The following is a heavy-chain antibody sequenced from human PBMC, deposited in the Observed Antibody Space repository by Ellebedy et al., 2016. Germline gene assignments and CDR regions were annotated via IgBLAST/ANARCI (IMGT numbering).Heavy chain of an antibody. Sequence: GRSLRLSXVASGFTFSTYPMHWVRQAPGKGLEWVALIAYDGRDKFYVDSVRGRFTISRDNFKNTLYLQMNSLRVEDTAVYYCARGGGTSYGGPFDMWGQGTTVTVIS. D-gene: IGHD1-1*01. CDR3: ARGGGTSYGGPFDM. J-gene: IGHJ3*02. CDR2: IAYDGRDK. CDR1: GFTFSTYP. V-gene: IGHV3-30*04.